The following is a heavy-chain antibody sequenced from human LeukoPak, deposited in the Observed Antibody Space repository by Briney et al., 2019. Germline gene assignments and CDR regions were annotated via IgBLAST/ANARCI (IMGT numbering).Heavy chain of an antibody. J-gene: IGHJ4*02. CDR1: GFTFSSHG. CDR2: IWYDGRNK. CDR3: ARDLSIAVFDY. D-gene: IGHD6-19*01. Sequence: GGSLRLSCAASGFTFSSHGMHWVRQAPGKGLEWVAVIWYDGRNKYYVDSVKGRFTISRDNSKNTVYLQMNSLRAEDTAVYFCARDLSIAVFDYWGQGTLVTVSS. V-gene: IGHV3-33*08.